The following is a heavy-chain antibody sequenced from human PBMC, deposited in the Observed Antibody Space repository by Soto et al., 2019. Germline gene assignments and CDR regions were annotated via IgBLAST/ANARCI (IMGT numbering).Heavy chain of an antibody. V-gene: IGHV3-21*01. CDR3: ARETYCSGGSCYFILWYFDL. CDR2: ISSSSSYI. J-gene: IGHJ2*01. D-gene: IGHD2-15*01. CDR1: GFTFSSYS. Sequence: EVQLVESGGGLVKPGGSLRLSCAASGFTFSSYSMNWVRQAPGKGLEWVSSISSSSSYIYYADSVKGRFTISRDNAKNSLYLQMNSLRAEDTAVYYCARETYCSGGSCYFILWYFDLWGRGTLDTVSS.